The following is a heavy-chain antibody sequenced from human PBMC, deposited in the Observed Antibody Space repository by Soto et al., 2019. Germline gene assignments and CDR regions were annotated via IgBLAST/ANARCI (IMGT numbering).Heavy chain of an antibody. J-gene: IGHJ6*02. V-gene: IGHV5-10-1*01. Sequence: GESLKISCKGSGYGFTSYWISWVRQMPGKGLEWMGRIDPSDSYTNYSPSFQGHVTISADKSISTAYLQWSSLKASDTAMYYCARGAYNYYYYGMDVWGQGTTVTVSS. CDR3: ARGAYNYYYYGMDV. CDR1: GYGFTSYW. CDR2: IDPSDSYT. D-gene: IGHD1-1*01.